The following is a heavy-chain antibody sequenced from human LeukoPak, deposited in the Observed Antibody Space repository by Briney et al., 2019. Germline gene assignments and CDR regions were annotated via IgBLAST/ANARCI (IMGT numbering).Heavy chain of an antibody. CDR2: IYSSGSS. CDR1: GGSISTSY. D-gene: IGHD2-21*01. CDR3: ARVNGIGVGPGPPPYYYMDV. V-gene: IGHV4-59*01. J-gene: IGHJ6*03. Sequence: SETLSLTCNVSGGSISTSYWSWIRQPPGKGLEWIGYIYSSGSSNYNPSLKCRVTISIDTSKNQFSLKLNSVTAADTAMYYCARVNGIGVGPGPPPYYYMDVWGKGTTVTVSS.